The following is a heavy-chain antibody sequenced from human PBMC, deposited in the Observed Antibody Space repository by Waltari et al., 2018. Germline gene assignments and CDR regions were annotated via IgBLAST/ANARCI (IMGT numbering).Heavy chain of an antibody. J-gene: IGHJ4*02. CDR1: ELPLSGFW. CDR2: IKADGSEK. D-gene: IGHD1-1*01. Sequence: ELQLVESGGGSVQPGESLRPSCTASELPLSGFWRRWVSQAPGKGLEWVANIKADGSEKYYVDSVKGRFTISRDDAKNSLFLQMNRLRVEDTAVYYCVGPRGVTGTTPFAHWGQGTLVSVAS. CDR3: VGPRGVTGTTPFAH. V-gene: IGHV3-7*01.